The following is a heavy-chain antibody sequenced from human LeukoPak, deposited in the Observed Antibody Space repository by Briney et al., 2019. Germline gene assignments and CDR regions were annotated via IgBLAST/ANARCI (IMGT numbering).Heavy chain of an antibody. CDR1: GDSVSRCDSY. J-gene: IGHJ1*01. CDR3: ARRRYYDGSGYLE. Sequence: SETLSLTCSVSGDSVSRCDSYWDWIRQPPGKGLEWIGTIYYRGRTYYSPSLKSRVTMSVHPSNNQFPLNLRSVTAADTAVYYCARRRYYDGSGYLEWGQGTLLSVSS. V-gene: IGHV4-39*01. D-gene: IGHD3-22*01. CDR2: IYYRGRT.